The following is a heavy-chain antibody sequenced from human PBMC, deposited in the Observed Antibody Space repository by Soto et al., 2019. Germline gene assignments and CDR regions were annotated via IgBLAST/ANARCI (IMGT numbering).Heavy chain of an antibody. CDR3: ARDQAKVSGSSWYSYYYYGMDV. V-gene: IGHV1-3*05. Sequence: QVQLVQSGAEEKKPGASVKVSCKASGYTFTRYAMHWVRQAPGQRLEWMGWINAGNGNTKYSQKFQGRVTITRDTTASTAYKELSSLRSEDTAVYYCARDQAKVSGSSWYSYYYYGMDVWGQGTTVTVSS. D-gene: IGHD2-15*01. J-gene: IGHJ6*02. CDR1: GYTFTRYA. CDR2: INAGNGNT.